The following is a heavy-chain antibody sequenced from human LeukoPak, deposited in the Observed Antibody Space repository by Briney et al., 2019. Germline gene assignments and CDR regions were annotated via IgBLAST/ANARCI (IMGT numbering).Heavy chain of an antibody. CDR1: GGSISSYY. J-gene: IGHJ3*01. V-gene: IGHV4-59*01. CDR2: IYYSGST. D-gene: IGHD3-10*01. CDR3: ARGGLIRGTLNSLIAFDL. Sequence: SETLSLTCTVSGGSISSYYWSWIRQPPGKGLEWIGYIYYSGSTNYNPSLKSRVTISVDTSKNQFSLKLSSVTAADTAVYYCARGGLIRGTLNSLIAFDLWGQGIMVTVSS.